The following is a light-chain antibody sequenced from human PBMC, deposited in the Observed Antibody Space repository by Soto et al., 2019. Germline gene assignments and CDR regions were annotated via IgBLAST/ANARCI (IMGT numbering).Light chain of an antibody. V-gene: IGKV3-20*01. J-gene: IGKJ4*01. CDR2: GAS. CDR3: QQYCTSLT. Sequence: ELVLTQSPGTLSLSPGERATLSCRASQSVDNDYLAWYQQRRGQPPRLLIYGASTGAVGIPDRFSGSGSGTDFTLTISRLEPEDFAVYYCQQYCTSLTFCGGTKVEIK. CDR1: QSVDNDY.